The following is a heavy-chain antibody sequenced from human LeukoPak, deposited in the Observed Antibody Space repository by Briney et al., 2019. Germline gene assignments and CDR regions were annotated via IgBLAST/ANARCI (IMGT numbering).Heavy chain of an antibody. V-gene: IGHV3-23*01. D-gene: IGHD1-26*01. CDR1: GSTFSSYA. Sequence: GLALRLSCAASGSTFSSYAMSWVRQAPGKGLEWVLGISFSGRSTNYADSVKGRFIISRDNSNNTLYLQMNSLRAEDTAVYYCAKDREKAVGATLFDHWGQGTLVTVSS. CDR2: ISFSGRST. J-gene: IGHJ4*02. CDR3: AKDREKAVGATLFDH.